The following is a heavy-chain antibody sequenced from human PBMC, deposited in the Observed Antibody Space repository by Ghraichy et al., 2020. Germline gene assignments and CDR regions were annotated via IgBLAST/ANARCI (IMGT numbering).Heavy chain of an antibody. V-gene: IGHV3-23*01. CDR3: AKDRFYYYDSSAYPALDAFDV. CDR1: GFTFNSYA. D-gene: IGHD3-22*01. Sequence: GGSLRLSCAASGFTFNSYAMNWVRPAPGKGLEWVSVISNSGDSTYYADSVKGRFTISRDNSKNTLDLQLNSLRADDTAVYYCAKDRFYYYDSSAYPALDAFDVWGQGTMVTVSS. CDR2: ISNSGDST. J-gene: IGHJ3*01.